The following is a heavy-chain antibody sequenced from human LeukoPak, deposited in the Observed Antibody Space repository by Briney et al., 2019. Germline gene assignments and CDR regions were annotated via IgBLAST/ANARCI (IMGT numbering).Heavy chain of an antibody. CDR1: GGTFSSYA. CDR2: IIPIFGTA. Sequence: SVKVSCKSSGGTFSSYAIIWVRQAPGQGLEWMGGIIPIFGTANYAQKFQGRVTITADESTSTAYMELSSLRSEDTAVYYCAREDGYCSSTSCLKDVWGQGTTVTVSS. D-gene: IGHD2-2*03. J-gene: IGHJ6*02. CDR3: AREDGYCSSTSCLKDV. V-gene: IGHV1-69*13.